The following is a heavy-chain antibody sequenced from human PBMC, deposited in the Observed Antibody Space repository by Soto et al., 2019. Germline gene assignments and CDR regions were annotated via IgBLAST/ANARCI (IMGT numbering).Heavy chain of an antibody. CDR2: INPHGGST. CDR1: RDTFTSCY. V-gene: IGHV1-46*01. CDR3: AIPRLGYDLDY. J-gene: IGHJ4*02. D-gene: IGHD2-2*01. Sequence: ASVKVSCKXPRDTFTSCYINWVRQAPGQGLEWMGVINPHGGSTAYAQKFKGRVTLTRDTSASTVYMEVSSLTSEDTAMYYCAIPRLGYDLDYWGQGTLVTVSS.